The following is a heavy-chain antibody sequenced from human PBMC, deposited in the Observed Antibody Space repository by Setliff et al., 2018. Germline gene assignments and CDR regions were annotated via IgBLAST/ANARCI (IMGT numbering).Heavy chain of an antibody. Sequence: NPSETLSLTCNVSADSISSSYDYWAWIRQPPGKGLEWIGSIYYSGSTYYNPSLKSRLTISVDTSKTQFSLRLSSVTAADTAVYYCARSSSGSPHYYYAMDVWGQGTTVTVS. V-gene: IGHV4-39*07. J-gene: IGHJ6*02. CDR1: ADSISSSYDY. CDR3: ARSSSGSPHYYYAMDV. D-gene: IGHD3-10*01. CDR2: IYYSGST.